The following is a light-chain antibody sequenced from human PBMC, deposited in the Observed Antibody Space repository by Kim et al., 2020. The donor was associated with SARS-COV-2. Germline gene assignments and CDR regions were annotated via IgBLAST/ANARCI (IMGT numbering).Light chain of an antibody. CDR3: QQYNRWPYT. V-gene: IGKV3-15*01. Sequence: EIVMTQSPVTLSMSPGERATLSCRASQSVSSNLAWYQQNPGQAPRLLIYGASTRATGVPVRFSGSGSGTEFTLTISSLQSEDFAVYYCQQYNRWPYTFGQGTKLEI. J-gene: IGKJ2*01. CDR2: GAS. CDR1: QSVSSN.